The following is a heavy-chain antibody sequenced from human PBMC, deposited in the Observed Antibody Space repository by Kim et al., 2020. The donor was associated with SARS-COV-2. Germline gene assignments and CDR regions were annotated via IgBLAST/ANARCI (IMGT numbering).Heavy chain of an antibody. CDR3: AKDFRAYRYYYDRGYYYFDY. D-gene: IGHD3-22*01. V-gene: IGHV3-23*03. Sequence: GGSLRLSCAASGFTFSSYAMSWVRQAPGKGLEWVSVIYSGGSSTYYADSVKGRFTISRDNSKNTLYLQMNSLRAEDTAVYYCAKDFRAYRYYYDRGYYYFDYWGQGTLVTVSS. CDR1: GFTFSSYA. J-gene: IGHJ4*02. CDR2: IYSGGSST.